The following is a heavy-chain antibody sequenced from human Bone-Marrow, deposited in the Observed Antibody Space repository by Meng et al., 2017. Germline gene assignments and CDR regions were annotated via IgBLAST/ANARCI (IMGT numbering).Heavy chain of an antibody. CDR1: GYTFTSYY. V-gene: IGHV1-8*01. D-gene: IGHD3-10*01. Sequence: ASVPVSFQASGYTFTSYYIIWVRQATGQGLEWRGWMNPNSGNTGYAQKFQGRVTMTRNTSISTAYMELSSLRSEDTAVYYCARGDYYGSGSYYLNDYWGQGTLVTVSS. J-gene: IGHJ4*01. CDR3: ARGDYYGSGSYYLNDY. CDR2: MNPNSGNT.